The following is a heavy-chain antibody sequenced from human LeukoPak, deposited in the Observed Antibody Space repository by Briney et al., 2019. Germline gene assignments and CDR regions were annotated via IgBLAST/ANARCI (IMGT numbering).Heavy chain of an antibody. Sequence: GASVKVSCKASGYTFTGYYMHWVRQAPGQGSVWMGRINPNSGGTNYAQKSQGRVTINRDTSISTAYMELSRLRSDDTAVYYCARDRLEGNYYDSSGYQTFDYWGQGTLVTGSS. CDR2: INPNSGGT. CDR3: ARDRLEGNYYDSSGYQTFDY. CDR1: GYTFTGYY. J-gene: IGHJ4*02. V-gene: IGHV1-2*06. D-gene: IGHD3-22*01.